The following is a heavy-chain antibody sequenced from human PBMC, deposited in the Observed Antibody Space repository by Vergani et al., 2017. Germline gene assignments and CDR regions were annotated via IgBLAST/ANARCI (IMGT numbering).Heavy chain of an antibody. CDR2: IYYSWST. V-gene: IGHV4-61*01. CDR3: ARVGSTTTVVTPGGNYYYYGMDV. Sequence: QVQLQESGPGLVKPSETLSLTCTVSGGSVSSGSYYWSWIRQPPGKGLECIGYIYYSWSTNYNPSLKRRVTISVETSKNQFSLKMSSVTAADTAVYYCARVGSTTTVVTPGGNYYYYGMDVWGQGTTVTVSS. CDR1: GGSVSSGSYY. J-gene: IGHJ6*02. D-gene: IGHD4-23*01.